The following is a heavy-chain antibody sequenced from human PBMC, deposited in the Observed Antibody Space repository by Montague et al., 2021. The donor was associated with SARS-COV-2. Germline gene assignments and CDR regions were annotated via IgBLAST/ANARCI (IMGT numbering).Heavy chain of an antibody. J-gene: IGHJ6*02. V-gene: IGHV4-34*01. CDR3: ARDQTVLEWIRDGMDV. CDR2: MNHSGNT. Sequence: SETLSLTCAVYGGSFSTYYWSWVRQSPGKGLGWMGNMNHSGNTNYNPSLRSRVSISVDTSSSQFSLYLTSVSAADAAVYYFARDQTVLEWIRDGMDVWGQGTTVTVSS. D-gene: IGHD3-3*01. CDR1: GGSFSTYY.